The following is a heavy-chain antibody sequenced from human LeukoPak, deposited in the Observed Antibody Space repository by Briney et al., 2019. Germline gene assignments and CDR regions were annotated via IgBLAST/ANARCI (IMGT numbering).Heavy chain of an antibody. J-gene: IGHJ5*02. V-gene: IGHV4-34*01. CDR3: ERGRLGSRITMVRGFDP. CDR2: INHSGST. CDR1: GGSFSGYY. D-gene: IGHD3-10*01. Sequence: SETLSLTCAVYGGSFSGYYWSWIRQPPGKGLEWIGEINHSGSTNYNPSLKSRVTISVDTSKNQFSLKLSSVSAADAAVSYCERGRLGSRITMVRGFDPWGQGTLVTVSS.